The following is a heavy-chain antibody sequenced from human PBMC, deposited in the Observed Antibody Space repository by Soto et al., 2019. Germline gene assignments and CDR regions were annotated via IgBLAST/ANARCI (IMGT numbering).Heavy chain of an antibody. CDR3: TREKTTVVTPRRRFDY. J-gene: IGHJ4*02. CDR1: GFTFGDYA. Sequence: GGSLRLSCTASGFTFGDYAMSWFRQAPGKGLEWVGFIRSKAYGGTTEYAASVKGRFTISRDDSKSIAYLQMNSLKTEDTAVYYCTREKTTVVTPRRRFDYWGQGTLVTVSS. V-gene: IGHV3-49*03. CDR2: IRSKAYGGTT. D-gene: IGHD4-17*01.